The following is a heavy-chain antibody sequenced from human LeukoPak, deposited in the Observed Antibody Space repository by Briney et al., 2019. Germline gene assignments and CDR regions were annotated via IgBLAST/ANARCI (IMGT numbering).Heavy chain of an antibody. CDR3: AKSGSSWYYFFDY. Sequence: GGSLRLSCAASGFSFNRYAMSWVRQAPGKGLEWVSGISGSGGSTYYADSVKGRFTISRDNSKNTLYLQMNSLRAEDTAVYYCAKSGSSWYYFFDYWGQGTLVTVSS. CDR1: GFSFNRYA. V-gene: IGHV3-23*01. D-gene: IGHD6-13*01. CDR2: ISGSGGST. J-gene: IGHJ4*02.